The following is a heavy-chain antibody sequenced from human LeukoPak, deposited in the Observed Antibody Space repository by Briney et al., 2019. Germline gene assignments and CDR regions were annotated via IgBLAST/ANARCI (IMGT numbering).Heavy chain of an antibody. CDR2: IKSDGTYT. D-gene: IGHD1-7*01. J-gene: IGHJ4*02. Sequence: GGSLRLSCAASGFTFSSYWMHWVRQAPGKGLVWVSRIKSDGTYTDYMDSVKGRFTISRDNAKNTLFLQMNSLRADDTAVYYCIRDDGNYGIDYWGQRTLVTVSS. CDR3: IRDDGNYGIDY. CDR1: GFTFSSYW. V-gene: IGHV3-74*01.